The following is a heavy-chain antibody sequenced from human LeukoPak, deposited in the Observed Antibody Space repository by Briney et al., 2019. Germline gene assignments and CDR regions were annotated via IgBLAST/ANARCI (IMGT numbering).Heavy chain of an antibody. Sequence: SETLSLTCTVSGGSLRSYYWSWIRQPPGKGLEWIGYIYYSGSTNYNPSLMSRVTISVDTSKNQFSPKLSSVTAADTAVYYCARDRNFDSSGSDRGFDYWGQGTLVTVSS. CDR3: ARDRNFDSSGSDRGFDY. J-gene: IGHJ4*02. V-gene: IGHV4-59*01. D-gene: IGHD3-22*01. CDR2: IYYSGST. CDR1: GGSLRSYY.